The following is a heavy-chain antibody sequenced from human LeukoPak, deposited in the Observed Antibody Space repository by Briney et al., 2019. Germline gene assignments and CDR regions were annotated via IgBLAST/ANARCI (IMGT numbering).Heavy chain of an antibody. Sequence: SETLSLTCAVYGGSFSGYYWSWIRQPPGKGLEWIGEINHSGSTNYNPSLKSRVTISVDTSKNQFSLKLSSVTAADTAVYYCARLEDSSSSELARGHYYYYYMDVWGKGTTVTVSS. CDR2: INHSGST. CDR1: GGSFSGYY. CDR3: ARLEDSSSSELARGHYYYYYMDV. V-gene: IGHV4-34*01. J-gene: IGHJ6*03. D-gene: IGHD6-6*01.